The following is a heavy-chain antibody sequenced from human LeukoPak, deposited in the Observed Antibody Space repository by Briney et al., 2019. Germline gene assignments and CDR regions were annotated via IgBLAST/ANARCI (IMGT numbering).Heavy chain of an antibody. Sequence: GGSLRLSCSASGFTLSSYAMHWVRQAPGKGLEYVSGISSNGGSVYADSVKGRFTISRDNSKNTLYLQMNSLRAEDTAVYYCAKVVSSSGWYRSAFDIWGQGTMVTVSS. CDR1: GFTLSSYA. J-gene: IGHJ3*02. V-gene: IGHV3-64*04. CDR2: ISSNGGSV. D-gene: IGHD6-19*01. CDR3: AKVVSSSGWYRSAFDI.